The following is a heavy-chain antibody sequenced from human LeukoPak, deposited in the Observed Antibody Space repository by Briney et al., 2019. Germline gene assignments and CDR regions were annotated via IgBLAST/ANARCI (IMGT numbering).Heavy chain of an antibody. Sequence: ASVKVSCKASGGTFSSYAISWVRQAPGQGLEWMGRIIPILGIANYAQKFQGRVTITADKSTSTAYMELSSLRSEDTAAYYCASYIKRAAAGRLLHYYYYMDVWGKGTTVTVSS. V-gene: IGHV1-69*04. CDR2: IIPILGIA. J-gene: IGHJ6*03. CDR1: GGTFSSYA. D-gene: IGHD6-13*01. CDR3: ASYIKRAAAGRLLHYYYYMDV.